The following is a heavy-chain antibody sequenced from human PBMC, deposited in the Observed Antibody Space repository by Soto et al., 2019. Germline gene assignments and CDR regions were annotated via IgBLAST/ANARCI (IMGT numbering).Heavy chain of an antibody. D-gene: IGHD3-10*01. V-gene: IGHV3-23*01. CDR1: GFTFSSYA. CDR3: ARDHLGSGSYYNYQKPYGMDV. J-gene: IGHJ6*02. Sequence: GGSLRLSCAASGFTFSSYAMSWVRQAPGKGLEWVSAISGSGGSTYYADSVKGRFTISRDNSKNTLYLQMNSLRAEDTAVYYCARDHLGSGSYYNYQKPYGMDVWGQGTTVTVSS. CDR2: ISGSGGST.